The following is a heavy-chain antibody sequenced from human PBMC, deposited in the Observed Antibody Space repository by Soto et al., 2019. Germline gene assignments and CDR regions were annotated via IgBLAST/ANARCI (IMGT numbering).Heavy chain of an antibody. J-gene: IGHJ4*02. CDR2: INSDGSSI. CDR3: ARAGSD. Sequence: EVQLVESGGGLVQPGGSLRLSCAASGFTFSSSWMHWVRQAPGKGVVWVSRINSDGSSISYADSVKGRFTISRDNARNMLYLQMNRLRAEDTAVYYCARAGSDWGQGTLVTFSS. CDR1: GFTFSSSW. V-gene: IGHV3-74*01.